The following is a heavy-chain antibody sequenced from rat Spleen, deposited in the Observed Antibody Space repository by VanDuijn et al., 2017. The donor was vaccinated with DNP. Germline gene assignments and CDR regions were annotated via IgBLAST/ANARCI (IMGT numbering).Heavy chain of an antibody. D-gene: IGHD1-10*01. CDR1: AYSIPSNY. CDR2: ISYSGTT. CDR3: VRYIYNNFGFDY. V-gene: IGHV3-1*01. J-gene: IGHJ2*01. Sequence: EVQLQESGPGLVKPSQSLSLTCSVTAYSIPSNYWGWIRKFPGNKMGWIGHISYSGTTSYNPTLKSRISITRDTSKNQFFLQLNSVTPEDTATYYCVRYIYNNFGFDYWGQGVMVTVSS.